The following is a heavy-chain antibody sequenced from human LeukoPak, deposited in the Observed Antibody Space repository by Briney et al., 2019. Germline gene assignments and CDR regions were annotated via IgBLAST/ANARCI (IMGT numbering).Heavy chain of an antibody. CDR2: INHSGST. D-gene: IGHD5-18*01. CDR3: AKVNSYISGYIED. Sequence: SETLSLTCAVYGGSLSGYYWSWIRQPPGKGLEWIGEINHSGSTNYNPSLQSRVTISVDTSKNQFSLRLTSVTAAETAVYYCAKVNSYISGYIEDWGQGTLVTVSS. J-gene: IGHJ4*01. CDR1: GGSLSGYY. V-gene: IGHV4-34*01.